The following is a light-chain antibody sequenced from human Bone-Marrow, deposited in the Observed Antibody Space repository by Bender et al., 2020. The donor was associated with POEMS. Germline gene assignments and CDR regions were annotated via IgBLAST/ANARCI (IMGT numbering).Light chain of an antibody. Sequence: QSALTQPASVSGSPGQSITISCLEISSDDGDNNYVSWYQHYPGKAPKLIIYDVSNRPSGVSARFSGSRSGNSASLTISGLQAEDEAAYYCCSQTSSRTLGVFGTGTWVTVL. V-gene: IGLV2-14*03. CDR1: SSDDGDNNY. J-gene: IGLJ1*01. CDR2: DVS. CDR3: CSQTSSRTLGV.